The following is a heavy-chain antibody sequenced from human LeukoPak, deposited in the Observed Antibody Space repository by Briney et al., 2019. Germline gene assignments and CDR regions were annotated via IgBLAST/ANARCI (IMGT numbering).Heavy chain of an antibody. Sequence: GGSLRLSCAASGFTFSSYWMHWVRQAPGKGLVWVSRIKSDGSTNYAASVKGGFTTARNNDNKTLLQQMNSRRADDAGVYYCARAPYEISGYSPEYFRRWGQGTLVTVSS. CDR1: GFTFSSYW. CDR2: IKSDGST. CDR3: ARAPYEISGYSPEYFRR. V-gene: IGHV3-74*01. D-gene: IGHD3-22*01. J-gene: IGHJ1*01.